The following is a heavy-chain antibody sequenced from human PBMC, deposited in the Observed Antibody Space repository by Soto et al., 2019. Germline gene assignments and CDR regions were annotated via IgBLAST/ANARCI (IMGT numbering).Heavy chain of an antibody. CDR3: ARDDVLCDGGRCYGVPLDV. D-gene: IGHD2-15*01. Sequence: GGSLRLSCAVSGFTFSSFWMHWVRQAPGEGLVWVSRINTDGSSTSYADSVKGRFTISRDNAKNTLYLQMNSLRVEDTAVYYCARDDVLCDGGRCYGVPLDVWGKGTTVTVSS. J-gene: IGHJ6*04. CDR1: GFTFSSFW. CDR2: INTDGSST. V-gene: IGHV3-74*01.